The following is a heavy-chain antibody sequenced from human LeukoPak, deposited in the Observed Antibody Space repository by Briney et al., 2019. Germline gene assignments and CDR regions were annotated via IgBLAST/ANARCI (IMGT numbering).Heavy chain of an antibody. CDR3: ARGQGSDNWFDP. CDR2: IIPIFGTA. Sequence: SVKVSCKASGGTFSSYAISWVRQAPGQGLEWMGRIIPIFGTANYAQKILGRVTITTDESTSTAYIELSSLRSEDTAVYYCARGQGSDNWFDPWGQGTLVTVSS. CDR1: GGTFSSYA. V-gene: IGHV1-69*05. J-gene: IGHJ5*02.